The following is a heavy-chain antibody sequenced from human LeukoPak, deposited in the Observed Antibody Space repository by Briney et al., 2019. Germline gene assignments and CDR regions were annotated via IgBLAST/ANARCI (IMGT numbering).Heavy chain of an antibody. D-gene: IGHD6-13*01. Sequence: PGGSLRLSCAASGFPFDDYAMHWVRQAPGKGLEGVSGISWNSGSIGYADSVKGRFTISRDNAKNSLYLQMNSLRAEDTALYYCAKGDLSSSWGPDFDYWGQGTLVTVSS. CDR1: GFPFDDYA. CDR2: ISWNSGSI. J-gene: IGHJ4*02. CDR3: AKGDLSSSWGPDFDY. V-gene: IGHV3-9*01.